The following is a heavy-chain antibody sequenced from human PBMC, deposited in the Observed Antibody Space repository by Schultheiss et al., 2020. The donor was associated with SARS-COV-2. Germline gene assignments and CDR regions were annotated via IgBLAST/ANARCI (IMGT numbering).Heavy chain of an antibody. CDR1: GYTFTGYY. D-gene: IGHD2-2*01. CDR2: MNPNSGNT. CDR3: ARDRGGVVVPAERFDP. Sequence: ASVKVSCKASGYTFTGYYMHWVRQAPGQGLEWMGWMNPNSGNTGYAQKFQGRVTMTTDTSTSTAYMELRSLRSDDTAVYYCARDRGGVVVPAERFDPWGQGTLVTVSS. J-gene: IGHJ5*02. V-gene: IGHV1-2*02.